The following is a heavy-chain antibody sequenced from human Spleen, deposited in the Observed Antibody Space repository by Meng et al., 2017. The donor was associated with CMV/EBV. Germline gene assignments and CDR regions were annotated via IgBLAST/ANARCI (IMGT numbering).Heavy chain of an antibody. CDR2: ISASNSNT. CDR3: AREGDFGDFHAPFDL. V-gene: IGHV1-18*01. CDR1: GYSFDNYG. Sequence: ASVKVSCKASGYSFDNYGITWVRQAPGQGLEWMGCISASNSNTNLKQKFQGRFTMTTDTSTSTSYMQLKSLRTDDTAVYYCAREGDFGDFHAPFDLWGQGTLVTVSS. D-gene: IGHD4-17*01. J-gene: IGHJ4*02.